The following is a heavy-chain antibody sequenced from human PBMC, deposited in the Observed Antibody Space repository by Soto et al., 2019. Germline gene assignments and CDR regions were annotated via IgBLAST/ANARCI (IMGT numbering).Heavy chain of an antibody. J-gene: IGHJ6*02. D-gene: IGHD3-3*01. Sequence: ASVKVSCKASGGTFSSYAISWVRQAPGQGLEWMGGIIPIFGTANYAQKFQGRVTITADESTSTAYMELSSLRSEDTAVYYCARDHGYYDFWSGYQTVYGMDVWGQGTTVTVSS. CDR1: GGTFSSYA. CDR2: IIPIFGTA. V-gene: IGHV1-69*13. CDR3: ARDHGYYDFWSGYQTVYGMDV.